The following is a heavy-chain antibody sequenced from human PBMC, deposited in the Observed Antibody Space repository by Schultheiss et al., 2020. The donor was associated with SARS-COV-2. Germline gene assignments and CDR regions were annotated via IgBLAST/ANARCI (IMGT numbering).Heavy chain of an antibody. Sequence: SETLSLTCTVSGGSISSGSYYWSWIRQPAGKGLEWIGYIYYSGSTNYNPSLKSRVTMSVDTSKNQFSLKLSSVTAADTAVYYCARGFGAGPFDIWGQGTTVTVSS. D-gene: IGHD3-10*01. CDR2: IYYSGST. J-gene: IGHJ3*02. CDR1: GGSISSGSYY. CDR3: ARGFGAGPFDI. V-gene: IGHV4-61*10.